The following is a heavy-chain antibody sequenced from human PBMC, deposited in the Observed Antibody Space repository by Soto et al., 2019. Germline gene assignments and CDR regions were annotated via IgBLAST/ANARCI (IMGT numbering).Heavy chain of an antibody. CDR2: IYYSGST. CDR3: ARASGYEWYWYFDL. CDR1: GGSISSGGYY. J-gene: IGHJ2*01. Sequence: QVQLQESGPGLVKPSQTLSLTCTVSGGSISSGGYYWSWIRQHPGKGLEWIGYIYYSGSTYYNPSLKRPLTISEDTSKNQFSLKLSSVTAADTAVYYCARASGYEWYWYFDLWGRGTLVTVSS. V-gene: IGHV4-31*01. D-gene: IGHD5-12*01.